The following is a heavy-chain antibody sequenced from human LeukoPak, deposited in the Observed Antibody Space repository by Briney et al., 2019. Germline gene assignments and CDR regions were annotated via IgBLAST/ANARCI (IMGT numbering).Heavy chain of an antibody. CDR3: ARDWKVGATFEIQGPIDY. Sequence: GGSLRLSCAASGFTFSSYWMSWVRQAPGKGLEWVANIKQDGSEKYYVDSVKGRFTISRDNAMDSLYLQLNSLRVEDTAVYYCARDWKVGATFEIQGPIDYWGQGTLVTVSS. V-gene: IGHV3-7*01. CDR1: GFTFSSYW. CDR2: IKQDGSEK. D-gene: IGHD1-26*01. J-gene: IGHJ4*02.